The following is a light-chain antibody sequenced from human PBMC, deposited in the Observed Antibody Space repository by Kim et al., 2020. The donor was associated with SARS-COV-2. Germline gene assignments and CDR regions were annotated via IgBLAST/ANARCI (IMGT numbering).Light chain of an antibody. CDR1: ASDIGGDHNY. V-gene: IGLV2-8*01. CDR3: SAYTGYNSLL. Sequence: QSALTQPPSASGSPGQSVTISCTGTASDIGGDHNYVSWYQQHPGKAPKLMIFEVTQRPSGVPDRFSGSKSGYTASLTVSGLQAEDEADYYCSAYTGYNSLLFGGGTQLTVL. J-gene: IGLJ3*02. CDR2: EVT.